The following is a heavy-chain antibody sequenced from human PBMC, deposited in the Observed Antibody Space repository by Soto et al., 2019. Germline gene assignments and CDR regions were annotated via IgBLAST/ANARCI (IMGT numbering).Heavy chain of an antibody. V-gene: IGHV4-59*01. CDR1: GGSISSGY. CDR2: ISNSGTT. Sequence: SETLSLTCTVSGGSISSGYWSWLRQSPGEGLEWIGHISNSGTTNYSPSLKSRVFMSVDTSNTQISLKVRSVNAADTAVYYCARGTRSNSGYEPDWYF. D-gene: IGHD5-12*01. CDR3: ARGTRSNSGYEPDWYF. J-gene: IGHJ2*01.